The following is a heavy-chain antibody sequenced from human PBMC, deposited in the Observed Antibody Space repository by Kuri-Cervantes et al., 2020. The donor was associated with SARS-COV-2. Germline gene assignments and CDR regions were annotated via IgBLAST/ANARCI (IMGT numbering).Heavy chain of an antibody. CDR2: IYSGSSST. CDR3: ASPGDLDDYGSGLDY. V-gene: IGHV3-11*06. Sequence: GGSLRLSCAASGFTFSDYYMSWIRQAPGKGLGWVSVIYSGSSSTYYADSVKGRYTISRDNAKNSLYQQMNSLRAEDTAVYYCASPGDLDDYGSGLDYWGQGTLVTVSS. D-gene: IGHD3-10*01. J-gene: IGHJ4*02. CDR1: GFTFSDYY.